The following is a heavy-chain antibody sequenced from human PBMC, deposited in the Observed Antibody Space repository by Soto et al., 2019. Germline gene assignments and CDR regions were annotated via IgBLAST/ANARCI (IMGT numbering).Heavy chain of an antibody. CDR1: GGSISSGGYS. Sequence: PSETLSLTCAVSGGSISSGGYSWSWIRQPPGKGLEWIGYIYHSGSTYYNPSLKSRVTISVDRSKNQFSLKLSSVTAADTAVYYCARVNYDFWSGYYYRWFDPWGQGTLVTVSS. CDR3: ARVNYDFWSGYYYRWFDP. J-gene: IGHJ5*02. D-gene: IGHD3-3*01. V-gene: IGHV4-30-2*01. CDR2: IYHSGST.